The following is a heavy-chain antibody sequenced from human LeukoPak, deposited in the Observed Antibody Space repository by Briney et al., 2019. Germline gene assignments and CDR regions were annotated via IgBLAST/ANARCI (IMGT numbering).Heavy chain of an antibody. CDR2: IKRDGSEK. CDR1: GFTFSDHS. CDR3: ARHKIVITMLGVHRWFDP. D-gene: IGHD3-3*01. Sequence: GGSLRLSCVASGFTFSDHSMMWVRQAPGKGLEWVANIKRDGSEKNYVDSVRGRFTVSRDNRENSLYLHLNSLRVEDTAVYYCARHKIVITMLGVHRWFDPWGQGTLVAVSS. J-gene: IGHJ5*02. V-gene: IGHV3-7*01.